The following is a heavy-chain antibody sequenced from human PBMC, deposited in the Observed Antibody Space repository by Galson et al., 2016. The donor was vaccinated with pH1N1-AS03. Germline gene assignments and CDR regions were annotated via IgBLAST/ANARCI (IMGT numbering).Heavy chain of an antibody. CDR3: ARTAVSIPGTREWYFDL. J-gene: IGHJ2*01. CDR2: IFYTGSA. V-gene: IGHV4-39*07. D-gene: IGHD1-26*01. Sequence: SEPLSLTCPVSGGSIRNTFYFWGWVRQPPGRGLEWLGSIFYTGSAYYNPSPESRVTISIDTSRNQFSLNLASVTAADTAVYYCARTAVSIPGTREWYFDLWGRGSLVTVSS. CDR1: GGSIRNTFYF.